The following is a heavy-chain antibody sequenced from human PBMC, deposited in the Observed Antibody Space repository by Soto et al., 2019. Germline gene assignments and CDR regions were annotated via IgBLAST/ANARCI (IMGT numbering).Heavy chain of an antibody. V-gene: IGHV3-43D*04. CDR3: AKGPDYYDSSGLFDY. Sequence: AGGSLRLSCAASGFTFDDYAMHWVRQAPGKGLEWVSLISWDGGSTYYADSVKGRFTISRDNSKNSLYLQMNSLRAEDTALYYCAKGPDYYDSSGLFDYWGQGTLVTVSS. D-gene: IGHD3-22*01. CDR1: GFTFDDYA. CDR2: ISWDGGST. J-gene: IGHJ4*02.